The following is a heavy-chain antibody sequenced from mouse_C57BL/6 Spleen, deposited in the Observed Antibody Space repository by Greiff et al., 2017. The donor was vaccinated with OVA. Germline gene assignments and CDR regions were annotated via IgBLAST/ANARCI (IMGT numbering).Heavy chain of an antibody. CDR3: ARGGVYYGNSYAMDY. V-gene: IGHV1-81*01. D-gene: IGHD2-1*01. CDR2: IYPRSGNT. CDR1: GYTFTSYG. J-gene: IGHJ4*01. Sequence: QVQLQQSGAELARPGASVKLSCKASGYTFTSYGISWVKQRTGQGLEWIGEIYPRSGNTYYNEKFKGKATLTADKSSSTAYMELRNLTSEDSAVYFCARGGVYYGNSYAMDYWGQGTSVTVSS.